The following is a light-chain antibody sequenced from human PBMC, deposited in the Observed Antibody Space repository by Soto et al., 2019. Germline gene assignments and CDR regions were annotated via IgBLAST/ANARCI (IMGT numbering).Light chain of an antibody. CDR1: SSDVGGYSY. Sequence: ALTQPASVSGSPGQSIAISCTGTSSDVGGYSYVSWYQQQPGKAPKLVISDVSNRPSGVSDRFSGSKSGNTASLTISGLQTEDEADYYCASYTTSSTYVFGTGTKVTVL. V-gene: IGLV2-14*01. J-gene: IGLJ1*01. CDR3: ASYTTSSTYV. CDR2: DVS.